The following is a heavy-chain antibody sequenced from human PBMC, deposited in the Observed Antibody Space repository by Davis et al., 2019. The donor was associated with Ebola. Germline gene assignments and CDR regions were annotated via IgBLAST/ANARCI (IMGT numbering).Heavy chain of an antibody. Sequence: GESLKISCAASGFTFSYFYMSWVRQLPGKGLEWVSYISSSGSTIYYADSVKGRFTISRDNAKNSLYLQMNSLRAEDTAVYYCARVILRMVSYWGQGTLVTVSS. CDR2: ISSSGSTI. J-gene: IGHJ4*02. D-gene: IGHD2-8*01. CDR1: GFTFSYFY. V-gene: IGHV3-11*01. CDR3: ARVILRMVSY.